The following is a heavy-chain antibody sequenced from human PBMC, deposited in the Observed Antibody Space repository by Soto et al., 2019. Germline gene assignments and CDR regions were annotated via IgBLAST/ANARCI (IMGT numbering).Heavy chain of an antibody. D-gene: IGHD6-19*01. V-gene: IGHV4-59*01. CDR2: VYYTGST. Sequence: SETLSLTCSVSGGSISGSYLSWIRQSPGEGLEWLGYVYYTGSTNYSPSLRSRVSISVDTSKNEFSLRLSSVTAADTAVYFCARSVAVPGAHIDYWGQGTQVTVSS. J-gene: IGHJ4*02. CDR3: ARSVAVPGAHIDY. CDR1: GGSISGSY.